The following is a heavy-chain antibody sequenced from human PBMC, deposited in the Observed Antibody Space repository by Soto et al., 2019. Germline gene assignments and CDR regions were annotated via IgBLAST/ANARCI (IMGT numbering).Heavy chain of an antibody. CDR2: ISTYNNKT. Sequence: ASVKVSCKASGYTFTSYGISWVRQAPGQGLEWMGWISTYNNKTNYAERVQGRVTLTTDTSTSTAYMELRSLRSDDTAVYYCATSTYYYGSGTEYYFDYWGQGTLVTVSS. J-gene: IGHJ4*02. D-gene: IGHD3-10*01. CDR1: GYTFTSYG. V-gene: IGHV1-18*01. CDR3: ATSTYYYGSGTEYYFDY.